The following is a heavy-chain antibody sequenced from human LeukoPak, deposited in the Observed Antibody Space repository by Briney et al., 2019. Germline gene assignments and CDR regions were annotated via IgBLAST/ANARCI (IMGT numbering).Heavy chain of an antibody. CDR3: ARNYCSGSYPYMGIEY. Sequence: PGGSLRLSCAASGFTFSSYSMNWVRQAPGKGLEWVSSISSSSSYIYYADSVKGRFTISRDNAKNSLYLQMNSLRAEDTAVYYCARNYCSGSYPYMGIEYWGQGTLVTVSS. J-gene: IGHJ4*02. CDR1: GFTFSSYS. D-gene: IGHD3-10*01. V-gene: IGHV3-21*01. CDR2: ISSSSSYI.